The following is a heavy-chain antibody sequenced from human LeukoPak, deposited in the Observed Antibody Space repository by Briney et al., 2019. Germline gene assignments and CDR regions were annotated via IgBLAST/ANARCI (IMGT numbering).Heavy chain of an antibody. D-gene: IGHD2-15*01. Sequence: SETLSLTCTVSGGSISSSSYYWGWIRQPPGKGLEWIGSIYYSGSTYYNPSLKSRVTVSVDTSKNQFSLKLSSVTAADTAVYYCARQRGYCSGGSCYGMFDYWGQGTLVTVSS. J-gene: IGHJ4*02. CDR3: ARQRGYCSGGSCYGMFDY. CDR2: IYYSGST. CDR1: GGSISSSSYY. V-gene: IGHV4-39*01.